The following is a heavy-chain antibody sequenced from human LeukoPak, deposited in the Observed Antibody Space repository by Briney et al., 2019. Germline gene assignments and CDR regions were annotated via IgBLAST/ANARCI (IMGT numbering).Heavy chain of an antibody. D-gene: IGHD2/OR15-2a*01. CDR1: GYTFSDYY. J-gene: IGHJ5*02. CDR3: AGPLGSLKEYWWFDP. V-gene: IGHV1-2*02. Sequence: ASVKVSCTASGYTFSDYYIHWLRQAPGQGLEWMGWINPKSGVTNFAQYFQGRVTMTRDTSSTTVYMELTRLRSDDTAVYYCAGPLGSLKEYWWFDPWGQGTLVTVSS. CDR2: INPKSGVT.